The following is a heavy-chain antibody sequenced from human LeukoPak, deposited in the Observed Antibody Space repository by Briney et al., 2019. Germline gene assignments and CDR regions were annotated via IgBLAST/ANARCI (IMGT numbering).Heavy chain of an antibody. CDR1: GGTFSSYG. J-gene: IGHJ4*02. CDR2: IIPIFGTP. CDR3: AKLGVGSYDGSGYIDY. V-gene: IGHV1-69*13. D-gene: IGHD3-22*01. Sequence: ASVKVSCKASGGTFSSYGISWVRQAPGQGLEWMGGIIPIFGTPDYAQKFQGRVTISADESTSTAYMELSRLRSEDTAVYYCAKLGVGSYDGSGYIDYWGQGTLVTVSS.